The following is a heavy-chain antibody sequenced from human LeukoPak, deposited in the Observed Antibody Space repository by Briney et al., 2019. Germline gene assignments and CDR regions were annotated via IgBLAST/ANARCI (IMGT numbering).Heavy chain of an antibody. D-gene: IGHD6-6*01. CDR2: ISHNGSNK. J-gene: IGHJ4*02. V-gene: IGHV1-8*01. CDR3: ARGINRYGSSSWGAAVDY. CDR1: GLTFTSYD. Sequence: GASVRLSCKASGLTFTSYDMNWVRQATGKGLEWMAGISHNGSNKDYAKTVKGRVTITRNTSISTPYLQMNSLRSEDTAVYYCARGINRYGSSSWGAAVDYWGQGTLVTVSS.